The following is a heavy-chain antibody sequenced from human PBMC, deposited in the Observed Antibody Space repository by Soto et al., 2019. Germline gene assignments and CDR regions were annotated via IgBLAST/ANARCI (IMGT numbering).Heavy chain of an antibody. Sequence: ASVNCYFNASGYTFTSDDIYWVRQATGQVLDCIGWMNPNTGNSGYAQKFQGRVTMTSDTSISTAHMELSSLRSEETAVYYCARGAETNGWKGFGADKYYFEFWGHGTLVSVSS. D-gene: IGHD6-19*01. J-gene: IGHJ4*01. CDR2: MNPNTGNS. V-gene: IGHV1-8*01. CDR3: ARGAETNGWKGFGADKYYFEF. CDR1: GYTFTSDD.